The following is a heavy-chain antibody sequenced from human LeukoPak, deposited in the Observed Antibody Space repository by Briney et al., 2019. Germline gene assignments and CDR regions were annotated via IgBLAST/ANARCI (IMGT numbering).Heavy chain of an antibody. J-gene: IGHJ4*02. CDR2: ISSSSSYI. Sequence: GGSLRLSCAAPGFTFSSYSMNWVRQAPGMGLEWVSSISSSSSYIYYADSVKGRFTISRDNAKNSLYLQMNSLRAEDTAVYYCARVDDYGDYGHFDYWGQGTLVTVSS. V-gene: IGHV3-21*01. CDR3: ARVDDYGDYGHFDY. D-gene: IGHD4-17*01. CDR1: GFTFSSYS.